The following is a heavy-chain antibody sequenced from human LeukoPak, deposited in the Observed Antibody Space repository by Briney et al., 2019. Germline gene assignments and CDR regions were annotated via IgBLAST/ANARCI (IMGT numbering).Heavy chain of an antibody. D-gene: IGHD3-22*01. CDR1: GGSISSYY. Sequence: SETLSLTCTVSGGSISSYYWSWIRQPPGQGLEWIGYIYYSGSTNYNPSLKSRVTISVDTSKNQFSLKLSSVTAADTAVYYCARHLIVVRSKNYYYGMDVWGQGTTVTVSS. J-gene: IGHJ6*02. V-gene: IGHV4-59*08. CDR3: ARHLIVVRSKNYYYGMDV. CDR2: IYYSGST.